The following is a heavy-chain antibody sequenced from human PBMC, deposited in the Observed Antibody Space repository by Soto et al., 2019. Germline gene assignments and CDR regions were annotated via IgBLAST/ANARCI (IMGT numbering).Heavy chain of an antibody. CDR2: ISAYNGNT. J-gene: IGHJ4*02. V-gene: IGHV1-18*04. D-gene: IGHD5-18*01. CDR3: ARDSRDGYGFGFDY. CDR1: GYTFTSCG. Sequence: ASVEVSCKASGYTFTSCGISWVRQAPGQGLEWMGWISAYNGNTNYAQKLQGRVTMTTDTSTSTAYMELRSLRSDDTAVYYCARDSRDGYGFGFDYWGQGTLVTVSS.